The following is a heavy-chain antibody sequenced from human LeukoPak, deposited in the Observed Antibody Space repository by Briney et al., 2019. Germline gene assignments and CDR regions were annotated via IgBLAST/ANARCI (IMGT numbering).Heavy chain of an antibody. V-gene: IGHV3-30*02. D-gene: IGHD4-11*01. Sequence: PGGSLRLSCAASGFSFSDFGMHWIRQAPGKGLEWVTLIRSDGSSTYYADSVRGRFTIHRDTSKNTLYLQMSSVRVEDTAVYYCAKDRDDYGNDCWGQGILVTVST. J-gene: IGHJ4*02. CDR1: GFSFSDFG. CDR2: IRSDGSST. CDR3: AKDRDDYGNDC.